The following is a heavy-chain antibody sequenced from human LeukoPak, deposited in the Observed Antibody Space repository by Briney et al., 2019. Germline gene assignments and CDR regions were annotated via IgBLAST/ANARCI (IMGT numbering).Heavy chain of an antibody. J-gene: IGHJ4*02. CDR1: GYSITNGFY. V-gene: IGHV4-38-2*02. CDR2: MFYSDNT. D-gene: IGHD3-16*01. CDR3: ARRRFGGATGFDY. Sequence: PSETLSLTCTVFGYSITNGFYWAWIRTPPGKGMEWIGSMFYSDNTYYNPSLKSRVTISVDTSKNQFSLKLSSVTAADTAVYYCARRRFGGATGFDYWGQGTLSPSPQ.